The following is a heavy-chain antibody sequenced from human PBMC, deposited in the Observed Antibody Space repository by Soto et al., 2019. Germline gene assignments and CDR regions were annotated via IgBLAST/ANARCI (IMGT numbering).Heavy chain of an antibody. J-gene: IGHJ4*02. Sequence: QLQLQESGPGLVKPSETLSLTCTVSGGFIDRSNYYWDWIRQPPGKGLEWIGTTYYNGNAYYNPSLKSRITMSVDTSKNQFSLKLISVTVADTAVYYCARHFVAVVIKGWGYWGQGTLVTVSS. CDR1: GGFIDRSNYY. CDR2: TYYNGNA. CDR3: ARHFVAVVIKGWGY. V-gene: IGHV4-39*01. D-gene: IGHD3-22*01.